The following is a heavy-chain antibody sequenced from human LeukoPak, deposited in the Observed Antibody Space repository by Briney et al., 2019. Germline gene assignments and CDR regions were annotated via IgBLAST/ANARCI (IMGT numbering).Heavy chain of an antibody. V-gene: IGHV3-21*01. D-gene: IGHD2-2*01. CDR2: ISSSSSYI. J-gene: IGHJ4*02. CDR1: GFTFSSYS. CDR3: ARGYCSSTSCYPDS. Sequence: GGSLRLSCAASGFTFSSYSMNWVRQAPGKGLEWVSSISSSSSYIYYADSVKGRFTISRDNAKNSLYLQMNSLRAEDTAVYYCARGYCSSTSCYPDSWGQGTLVTVSS.